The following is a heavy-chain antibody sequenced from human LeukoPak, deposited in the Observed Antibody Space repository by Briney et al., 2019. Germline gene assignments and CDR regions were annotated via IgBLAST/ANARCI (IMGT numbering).Heavy chain of an antibody. CDR3: ARLYYYDSSGYFTASYYFDY. Sequence: PGESLKISCKGSGYSFTSYWIGWVRQLPGKGLEWMGIIYPGDSDTRYSPSFQGQVTISADKSISTAYLQWSSLKASDTAMYYCARLYYYDSSGYFTASYYFDYWGQGTLVTVSS. CDR1: GYSFTSYW. J-gene: IGHJ4*02. CDR2: IYPGDSDT. D-gene: IGHD3-22*01. V-gene: IGHV5-51*01.